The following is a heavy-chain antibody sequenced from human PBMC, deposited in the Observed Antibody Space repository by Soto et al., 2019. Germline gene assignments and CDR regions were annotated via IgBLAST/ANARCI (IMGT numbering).Heavy chain of an antibody. V-gene: IGHV2-5*02. CDR1: GFSLSTDRVG. J-gene: IGHJ3*01. CDR2: IYWDDDK. Sequence: QITLKESGPTLVKPTQTLTLTCTFSGFSLSTDRVGVGWIRQPPGKALEWLALIYWDDDKRCNPSLESSLTITKDTSKNPVVLTMTNMGPVDRATYFCVYSLTYICGTYRANAFHVWGQGTMVTVSS. CDR3: VYSLTYICGTYRANAFHV. D-gene: IGHD3-16*02.